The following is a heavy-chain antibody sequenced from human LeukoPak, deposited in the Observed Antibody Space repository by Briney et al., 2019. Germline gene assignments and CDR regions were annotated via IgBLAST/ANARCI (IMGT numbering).Heavy chain of an antibody. Sequence: GGSLRLSCAASGFTFSSYAMSWVRQAPGKGLEWVSTISDDGDPTYYAASVKGRFTISRDNSKNTLFLQIYSLGVEDTAVYYCAKVSGSQSTLYDHDWCFDLWGRGTLVTVSS. V-gene: IGHV3-23*01. J-gene: IGHJ2*01. D-gene: IGHD2-2*02. CDR2: ISDDGDPT. CDR3: AKVSGSQSTLYDHDWCFDL. CDR1: GFTFSSYA.